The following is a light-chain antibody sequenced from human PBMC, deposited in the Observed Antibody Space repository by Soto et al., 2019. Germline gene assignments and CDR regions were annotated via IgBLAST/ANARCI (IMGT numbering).Light chain of an antibody. V-gene: IGKV3-20*01. CDR3: HQYGSAPQT. J-gene: IGKJ1*01. CDR1: QSVSSSY. Sequence: EIVLTQSPGTLSLSPGERATLSCRASQSVSSSYLAWYQQKPGQAPRLLIYDASSRATGIPDRFSDSGSGTNFTLTISRLEPEDFAVYYCHQYGSAPQTFGQGTKVEIK. CDR2: DAS.